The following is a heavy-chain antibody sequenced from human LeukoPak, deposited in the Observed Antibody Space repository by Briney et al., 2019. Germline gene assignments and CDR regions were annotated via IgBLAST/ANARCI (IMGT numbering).Heavy chain of an antibody. Sequence: GGSLRLSCAASGFTVSSNYMSWVRQAPGKGLEWVSVIYSGGSTYYADSVKGRFTISRDNSKNTLYLQMNSLRAEDTAVYYCARVQTIFGEVIRSDYWGQGTLVTVSS. J-gene: IGHJ4*02. CDR3: ARVQTIFGEVIRSDY. CDR2: IYSGGST. CDR1: GFTVSSNY. V-gene: IGHV3-66*01. D-gene: IGHD3-3*01.